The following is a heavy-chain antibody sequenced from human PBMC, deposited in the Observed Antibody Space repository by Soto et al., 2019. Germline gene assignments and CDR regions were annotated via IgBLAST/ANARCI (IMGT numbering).Heavy chain of an antibody. D-gene: IGHD3-10*01. CDR2: ISGSGGSP. CDR3: ALDYYGSGSYPNDAFDL. Sequence: EVQLLESGGGLVQPGGSLRLSCAASGFTFSSSAMSWVRQAPGKRLEWVSAISGSGGSPYYADSVKGRFTISRDNYKKTLYLQMNSLRAEDTAVYYCALDYYGSGSYPNDAFDLWGQGTMVTVSS. J-gene: IGHJ3*01. V-gene: IGHV3-23*01. CDR1: GFTFSSSA.